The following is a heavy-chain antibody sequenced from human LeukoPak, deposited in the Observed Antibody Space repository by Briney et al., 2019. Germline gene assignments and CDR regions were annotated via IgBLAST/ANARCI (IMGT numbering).Heavy chain of an antibody. J-gene: IGHJ4*02. Sequence: GASVKVSCKASGGTFSSYAISWVRQAPGQGLEWMGRIIPILGIANYAQKFQGRVTITADKSTSTAYMELSSLRSEDTAVYYCARGLPGSGWYAGNFDYWGQGTLVTVSS. CDR1: GGTFSSYA. D-gene: IGHD6-19*01. CDR2: IIPILGIA. V-gene: IGHV1-69*04. CDR3: ARGLPGSGWYAGNFDY.